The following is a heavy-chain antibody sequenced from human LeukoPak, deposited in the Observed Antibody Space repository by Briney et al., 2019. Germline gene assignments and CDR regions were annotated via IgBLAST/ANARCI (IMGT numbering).Heavy chain of an antibody. Sequence: SQTLSLTCAISGDSVSSNSAAWNWIRQSPSRGLEWLGRTYYRSKWYNDYAVSVKSRITINPDTSKNQFSLQLSSVTAADTAVYYCARAPPADYGDKRVDYFDYWGQGTLVTVSS. D-gene: IGHD4-23*01. V-gene: IGHV6-1*01. CDR3: ARAPPADYGDKRVDYFDY. J-gene: IGHJ4*02. CDR2: TYYRSKWYN. CDR1: GDSVSSNSAA.